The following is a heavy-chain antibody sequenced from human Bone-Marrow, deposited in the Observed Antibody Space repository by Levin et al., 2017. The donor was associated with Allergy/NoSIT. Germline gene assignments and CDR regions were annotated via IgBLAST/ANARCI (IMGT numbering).Heavy chain of an antibody. V-gene: IGHV4-39*07. CDR2: IYYSGST. CDR3: ARELSGRYFAVDP. J-gene: IGHJ5*02. D-gene: IGHD1-26*01. Sequence: PSETLSLTCTVSGGSISISNYFWAWIRQPPGKGLEWMGSIYYSGSTYYNPSLKSRVTISVDTSKNEFSLKLSSVTAADTAVYYCARELSGRYFAVDPWGQGTLVTVSS. CDR1: GGSISISNYF.